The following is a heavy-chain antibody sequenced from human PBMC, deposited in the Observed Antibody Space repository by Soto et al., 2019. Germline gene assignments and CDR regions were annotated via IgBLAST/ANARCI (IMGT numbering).Heavy chain of an antibody. J-gene: IGHJ6*02. CDR2: ISYSGST. Sequence: QVQLQESGPGLVKPSETLSLTCTVSGGSISSYYWSWIRQPPGKGLEWIGYISYSGSTNYNPSLKSRVTISVDTSKNQFSLNLSSVTAADTAVYYCARDGIVATNDYYYGMDVWGQGTTVTVSS. V-gene: IGHV4-59*01. CDR3: ARDGIVATNDYYYGMDV. CDR1: GGSISSYY. D-gene: IGHD5-12*01.